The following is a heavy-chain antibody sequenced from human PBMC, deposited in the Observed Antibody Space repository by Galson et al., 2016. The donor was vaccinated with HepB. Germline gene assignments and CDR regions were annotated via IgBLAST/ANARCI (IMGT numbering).Heavy chain of an antibody. CDR1: GHAFIGFY. D-gene: IGHD3-16*01. CDR2: INPKNGGT. V-gene: IGHV1-2*02. J-gene: IGHJ4*02. Sequence: SVKVSCKASGHAFIGFYMHWVRQAPGEGLEWMGWINPKNGGTQYAQKFQGRVTLTRDTTINTVYMELTRLTFDDTAVYHCASAGNYGYWGQGTLVTVSS. CDR3: ASAGNYGY.